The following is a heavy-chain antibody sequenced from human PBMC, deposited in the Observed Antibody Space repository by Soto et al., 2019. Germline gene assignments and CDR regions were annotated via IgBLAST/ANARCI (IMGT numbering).Heavy chain of an antibody. CDR1: GYTFNAYY. Sequence: GASVKVSCKASGYTFNAYYVHWVRQAPGQGLEWMGWINPHNGDTKSAQNFQGWVTMTRDTSIRTAYMELSRLRSDDTAMYYCARGKGIFGVAVISDFYYGMDVWGQGTTVTVSS. CDR3: ARGKGIFGVAVISDFYYGMDV. V-gene: IGHV1-2*04. CDR2: INPHNGDT. J-gene: IGHJ6*02. D-gene: IGHD3-3*01.